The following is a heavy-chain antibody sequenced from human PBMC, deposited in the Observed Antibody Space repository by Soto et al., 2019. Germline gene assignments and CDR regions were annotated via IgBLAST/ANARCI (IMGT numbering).Heavy chain of an antibody. CDR1: GGSISSGGYY. CDR2: IYYSGST. D-gene: IGHD3-3*01. CDR3: ARDAHYDFWSGLRRALYGMDV. Sequence: SETLFLTCTVSGGSISSGGYYWSWIRQHPGKGLEWIGYIYYSGSTYYNPSLKSRVTISVDTSKNQFSLKLSSVTAADTAVYYCARDAHYDFWSGLRRALYGMDVWGQGTTVTVSS. V-gene: IGHV4-31*03. J-gene: IGHJ6*02.